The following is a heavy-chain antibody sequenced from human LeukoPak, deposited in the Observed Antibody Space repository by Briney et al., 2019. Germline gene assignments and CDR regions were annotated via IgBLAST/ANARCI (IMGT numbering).Heavy chain of an antibody. CDR3: AKSSYYYYYMDV. V-gene: IGHV3-30*04. J-gene: IGHJ6*03. CDR2: ISYDGSNK. CDR1: GFTFSSYA. Sequence: GGSLRLSCAASGFTFSSYAMHWVRQAPGKGLEWVAVISYDGSNKYYADSVKGRFTISRDNSKNTLYLQMNSLRAEDTAVYYCAKSSYYYYYMDVWGKGTTVTVSS. D-gene: IGHD2-2*01.